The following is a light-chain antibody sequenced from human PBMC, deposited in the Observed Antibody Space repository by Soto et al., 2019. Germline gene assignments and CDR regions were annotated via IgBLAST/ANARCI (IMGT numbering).Light chain of an antibody. Sequence: EIVLTQSPGSLSLSPGEGSTLSCRASETIKKNYLAWYQQRLGQAPRLLIYGASSGATGIPDRFSGSGSGTDFTLTISRLEPEDFAIYYCQQYGGVPYTFGQGTKVDIK. J-gene: IGKJ2*01. CDR2: GAS. CDR1: ETIKKNY. CDR3: QQYGGVPYT. V-gene: IGKV3-20*01.